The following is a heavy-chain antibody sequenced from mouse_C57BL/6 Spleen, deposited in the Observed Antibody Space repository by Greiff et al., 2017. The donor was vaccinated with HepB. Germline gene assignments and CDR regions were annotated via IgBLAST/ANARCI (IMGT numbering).Heavy chain of an antibody. Sequence: QVQLQQSGAELVKPGASVKISCKASGYAFSSYWMNWVKQRPGKGLEWIGQIYPGDGDTNYNGKFKGKATLTADKSSSTAYMQLSSLTSEDSAVYFCASSYYYGSSWFAYWGQGTLVTVSA. D-gene: IGHD1-1*01. J-gene: IGHJ3*01. V-gene: IGHV1-80*01. CDR1: GYAFSSYW. CDR3: ASSYYYGSSWFAY. CDR2: IYPGDGDT.